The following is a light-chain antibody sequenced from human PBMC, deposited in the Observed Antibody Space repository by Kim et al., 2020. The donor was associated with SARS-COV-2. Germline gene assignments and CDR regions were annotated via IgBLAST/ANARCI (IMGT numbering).Light chain of an antibody. J-gene: IGLJ2*01. CDR2: DVN. V-gene: IGLV2-14*03. CDR1: SSDVGANNY. CDR3: SSYTSTNTL. Sequence: QSVLTQPASVSGSPGQSIAISCTGTSSDVGANNYVSWYQQHPGKAPKLIIYDVNNRPSGVSDRFSGSKSGNTAHLIISGLQADDEGEYVCSSYTSTNTLFGGGTQLTVL.